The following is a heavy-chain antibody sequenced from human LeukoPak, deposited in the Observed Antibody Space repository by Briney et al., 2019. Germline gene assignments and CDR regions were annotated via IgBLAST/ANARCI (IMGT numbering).Heavy chain of an antibody. V-gene: IGHV1-69*13. J-gene: IGHJ4*02. Sequence: ASVKVSCKASGGTFSRYAISWVRQAPGQGLEWMGGIIPIFGTANYAQKFQGRVTLTADESTSTAYMELSSLRSEDTAVYYCASPYRTYYYGSGSFDYWGQGTLVTVSS. CDR1: GGTFSRYA. CDR2: IIPIFGTA. D-gene: IGHD3-10*01. CDR3: ASPYRTYYYGSGSFDY.